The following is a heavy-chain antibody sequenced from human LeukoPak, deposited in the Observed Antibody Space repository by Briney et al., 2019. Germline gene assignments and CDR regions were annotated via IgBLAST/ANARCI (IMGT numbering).Heavy chain of an antibody. J-gene: IGHJ5*02. Sequence: PSETLSPTCTVSGGSISSYYWSWIRQPPGKALEYMGYIYYSGSTNYNPSLKSRVTISIDTSKNQFSLKLRSVTAADTAMYYCARGTLRIAAALFDPWGQGTLVTVSS. CDR3: ARGTLRIAAALFDP. CDR2: IYYSGST. CDR1: GGSISSYY. V-gene: IGHV4-59*01. D-gene: IGHD6-13*01.